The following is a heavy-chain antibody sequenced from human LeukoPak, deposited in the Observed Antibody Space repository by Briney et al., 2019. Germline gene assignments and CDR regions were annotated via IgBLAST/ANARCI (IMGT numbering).Heavy chain of an antibody. CDR2: IREDGSEK. CDR3: VSSSSRDY. D-gene: IGHD6-6*01. Sequence: EGSLRLSCAASGFTFSTYWMGWARQTPGKGLEWVANIREDGSEKYYVDSVKGRFTISRDNAKNSLYLQMNRLRVEDTAVYYCVSSSSRDYWGQGTLVTVSS. CDR1: GFTFSTYW. V-gene: IGHV3-7*01. J-gene: IGHJ4*02.